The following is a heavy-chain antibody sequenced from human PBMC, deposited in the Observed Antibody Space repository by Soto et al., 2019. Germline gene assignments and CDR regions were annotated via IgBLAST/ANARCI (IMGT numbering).Heavy chain of an antibody. CDR2: IHSSATTI. D-gene: IGHD3-16*02. CDR1: GFTFSRYE. V-gene: IGHV3-48*03. J-gene: IGHJ4*02. CDR3: ARGGVTFGGVIATYFDY. Sequence: EVKLVESGGGLVQPGGSLRLSCAASGFTFSRYEMNWVRQAPGKGLEWIAYIHSSATTIYYADSVKGRFTISRDNAKNSLCLQLNSLSAEDTAVYYCARGGVTFGGVIATYFDYWGQGTLVTVSS.